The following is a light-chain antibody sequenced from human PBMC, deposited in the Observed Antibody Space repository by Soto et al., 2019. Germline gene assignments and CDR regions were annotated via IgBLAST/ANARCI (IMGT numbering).Light chain of an antibody. CDR1: SSYVGGYNY. V-gene: IGLV2-14*01. CDR3: SSYTSSNTWV. CDR2: EVN. Sequence: QSALTQPASVSGSPGQSITISCTGTSSYVGGYNYVSWYQQHPGKAPKLMIYEVNNRPSGVSNRFSGSKSGNTASLTISGLQAEDEADYYCSSYTSSNTWVFGGGTKLTV. J-gene: IGLJ3*02.